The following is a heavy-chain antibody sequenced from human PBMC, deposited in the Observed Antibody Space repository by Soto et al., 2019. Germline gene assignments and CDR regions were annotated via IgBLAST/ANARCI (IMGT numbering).Heavy chain of an antibody. D-gene: IGHD1-26*01. J-gene: IGHJ4*02. CDR3: ARRGSGSYYDY. CDR1: GFTFSSYA. CDR2: ISGSGGST. V-gene: IGHV3-23*01. Sequence: EVQLLESGGGLVQPGGSLRLSCAASGFTFSSYAMRWVRQAPGKGLEWVSAISGSGGSTYYADSVKGRFTISRDNSKNTLYLQMNSLRAEDTTVYYCARRGSGSYYDYWGQGTLVTVSS.